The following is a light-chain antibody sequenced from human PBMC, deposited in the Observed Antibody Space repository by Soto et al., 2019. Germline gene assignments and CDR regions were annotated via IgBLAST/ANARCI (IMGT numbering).Light chain of an antibody. Sequence: QSVLTQPASVSGSPGQSITISCTGTSSDVGSYNLVSWYQQHPGKAAKLMIYEVSKRPSGVSNRFSGSKSGNTASLTISGLQAEDEADYYCCSYAGSFYVFGTGTKVTVL. CDR2: EVS. CDR3: CSYAGSFYV. J-gene: IGLJ1*01. CDR1: SSDVGSYNL. V-gene: IGLV2-23*02.